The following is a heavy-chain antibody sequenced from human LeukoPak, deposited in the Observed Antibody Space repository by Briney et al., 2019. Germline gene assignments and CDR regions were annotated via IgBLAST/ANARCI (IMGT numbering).Heavy chain of an antibody. Sequence: PGGSLRLSCAASGFTFSSYAMSWVRQAPGKGLEWVSAISGSGGSTYYADSVKGRFTISRDNSKNTLYLQMNSLRAEDTAVYYCAKAHYYDSSGYYPPFYYYYGMDVWGQGTTVTVSS. CDR1: GFTFSSYA. D-gene: IGHD3-22*01. CDR2: ISGSGGST. CDR3: AKAHYYDSSGYYPPFYYYYGMDV. V-gene: IGHV3-23*01. J-gene: IGHJ6*02.